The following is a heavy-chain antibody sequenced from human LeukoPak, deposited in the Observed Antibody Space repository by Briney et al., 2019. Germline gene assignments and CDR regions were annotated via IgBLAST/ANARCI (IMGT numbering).Heavy chain of an antibody. Sequence: PGGSLRLSCAASGFNFNNYGMHWVRQAPGKGLEWVALISYDGTNTYYADSVKGRFTISRDNSKNTLYLQMNSLRAEDTAVYYCAKDLRGGSYPTLYFDYWGQATLVTVSS. V-gene: IGHV3-30*18. CDR3: AKDLRGGSYPTLYFDY. CDR2: ISYDGTNT. D-gene: IGHD1-26*01. CDR1: GFNFNNYG. J-gene: IGHJ4*02.